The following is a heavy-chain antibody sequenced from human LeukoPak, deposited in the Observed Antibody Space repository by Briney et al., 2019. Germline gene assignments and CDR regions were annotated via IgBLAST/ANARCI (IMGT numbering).Heavy chain of an antibody. V-gene: IGHV4-34*01. CDR1: GGSCSGYY. Sequence: SETLSLTCAVYGGSCSGYYWSWIRQPPGKVLEWIGEINHSGSTNYNPSLKSRVTISVDTSKNQFSLKLSSVTAADTAVYYCARGGVGIAARRFDYWGQGTLVTVSS. D-gene: IGHD6-6*01. CDR2: INHSGST. J-gene: IGHJ4*02. CDR3: ARGGVGIAARRFDY.